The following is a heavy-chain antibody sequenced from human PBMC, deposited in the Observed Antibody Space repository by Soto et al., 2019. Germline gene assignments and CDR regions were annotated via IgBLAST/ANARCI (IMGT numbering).Heavy chain of an antibody. Sequence: SETLSLTCTVSGGSISSYYWSWIRQPPGKGLEWIGYIYYSGSTNYNPSLKSRVTISVDTSKNQFSLKLSSVTAADTAVYYCARLDYGDNWFDPWGQGTLVTVSS. D-gene: IGHD4-17*01. CDR3: ARLDYGDNWFDP. CDR2: IYYSGST. V-gene: IGHV4-59*01. J-gene: IGHJ5*02. CDR1: GGSISSYY.